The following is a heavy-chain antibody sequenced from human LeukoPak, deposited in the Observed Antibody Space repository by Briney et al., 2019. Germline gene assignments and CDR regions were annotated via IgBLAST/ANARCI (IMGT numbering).Heavy chain of an antibody. CDR2: ISWNSGST. CDR1: GFVSDQHG. Sequence: PGGSLRLSCEASGFVSDQHGMSWVRQGPGKGLEWVSSISWNSGSTTYADSVKGRFTISRDSALYLQMDTLRAEDTALYYCARDLGIGGSPDGFDLWGQGTMVTVSS. V-gene: IGHV3-20*04. CDR3: ARDLGIGGSPDGFDL. D-gene: IGHD1-26*01. J-gene: IGHJ3*01.